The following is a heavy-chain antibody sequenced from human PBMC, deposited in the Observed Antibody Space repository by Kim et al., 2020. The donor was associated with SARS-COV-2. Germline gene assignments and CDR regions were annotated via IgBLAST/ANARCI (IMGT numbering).Heavy chain of an antibody. J-gene: IGHJ4*02. Sequence: GGSLRLSCAASGFTFSSYAMHWVRQAPGKGLEWVAVISYDGSNKYYADSVKGRFTISRDNSKNTLYLQRNSLRAEDTAVYYCARGALYYDSSGYLFDYLGQGTLVTVSS. V-gene: IGHV3-30*04. CDR2: ISYDGSNK. CDR1: GFTFSSYA. D-gene: IGHD3-22*01. CDR3: ARGALYYDSSGYLFDY.